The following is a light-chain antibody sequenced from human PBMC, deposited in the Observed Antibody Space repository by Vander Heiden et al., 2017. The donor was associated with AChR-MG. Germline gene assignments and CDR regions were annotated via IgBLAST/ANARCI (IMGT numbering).Light chain of an antibody. CDR2: GAS. V-gene: IGKV1-5*03. CDR1: QDMSRW. CDR3: QQNTTSWT. Sequence: DLQTTQSPSTLSASVGDRVTITCRTSQDMSRWLAWYQQKPGTPPKLLIYGASSLQSGVPSRFSGTGSGTEFYLTISGLQLDDSATYYWQQNTTSWTFGQGTKVDIK. J-gene: IGKJ1*01.